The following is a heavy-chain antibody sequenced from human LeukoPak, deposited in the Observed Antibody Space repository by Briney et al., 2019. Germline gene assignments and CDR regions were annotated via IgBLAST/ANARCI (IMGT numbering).Heavy chain of an antibody. J-gene: IGHJ4*02. CDR1: GSSFTSYG. V-gene: IGHV1-18*01. Sequence: ASVKVSCKAAGSSFTSYGISWVRQAPGQGLEWMGWISAYNGNTNYAQKLQGRVTMTTDTSTSTAYMELRSLRSDDTAVYYCARDCSGGSCYLHWGQGTLVTVSS. D-gene: IGHD2-15*01. CDR3: ARDCSGGSCYLH. CDR2: ISAYNGNT.